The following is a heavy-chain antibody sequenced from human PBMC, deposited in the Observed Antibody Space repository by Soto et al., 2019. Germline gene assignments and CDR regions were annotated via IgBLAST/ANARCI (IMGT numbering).Heavy chain of an antibody. CDR1: GFTVSSNY. CDR2: IYSGGST. CDR3: ARGLYSSSDYYYYYYMDV. J-gene: IGHJ6*03. V-gene: IGHV3-53*04. Sequence: GGSLRLSCAASGFTVSSNYMSWVRQAPGKGLEWVSVIYSGGSTYYADSVKGRFTISRHNSKNTLYLQMNSLRAEDTAVYYCARGLYSSSDYYYYYYMDVWGKGTTVTVSS. D-gene: IGHD6-6*01.